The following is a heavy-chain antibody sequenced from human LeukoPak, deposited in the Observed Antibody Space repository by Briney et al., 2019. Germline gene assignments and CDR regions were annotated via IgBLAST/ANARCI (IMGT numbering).Heavy chain of an antibody. J-gene: IGHJ4*02. Sequence: PSETPSLTCTVSGGSISSYYWSWIRQPPGKGLEWIGDIYYSGSTNYNPSLKSRVTISVDTSKNQFSLKLSSVTAADTAVYYCARGYDSGSRPFDYWGQGTLVTVSS. D-gene: IGHD3-10*01. CDR1: GGSISSYY. V-gene: IGHV4-59*01. CDR2: IYYSGST. CDR3: ARGYDSGSRPFDY.